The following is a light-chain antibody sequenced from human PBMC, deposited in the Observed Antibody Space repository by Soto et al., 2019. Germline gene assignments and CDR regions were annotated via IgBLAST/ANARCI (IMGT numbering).Light chain of an antibody. CDR3: SSYTNDKSYV. Sequence: QSVLTXPASVSGSSGQSITICCAGTSIDVVAFYYVSWYQQHPGKAPKLMISAVTNRPSGVSNRFSGSKSGNTASLTISGLQAEDEADYYCSSYTNDKSYVFGTGTKVTVL. V-gene: IGLV2-14*03. CDR2: AVT. J-gene: IGLJ1*01. CDR1: SIDVVAFYY.